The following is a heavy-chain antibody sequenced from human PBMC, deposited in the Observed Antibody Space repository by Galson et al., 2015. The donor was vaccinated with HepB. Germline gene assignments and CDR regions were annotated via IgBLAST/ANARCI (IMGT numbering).Heavy chain of an antibody. J-gene: IGHJ6*02. CDR3: AGADNYGTSGHYNYYYYYGLDI. D-gene: IGHD3-22*01. V-gene: IGHV4-59*11. Sequence: SETLSLTCTVSGGSITSHFWTWIRQPPGKGLEWIGDISDIGTTKYTPSLKSRVSISLDTSNNRFSLKLRSVTAADTAVYFCAGADNYGTSGHYNYYYYYGLDIWGQGTTVAVSS. CDR1: GGSITSHF. CDR2: ISDIGTT.